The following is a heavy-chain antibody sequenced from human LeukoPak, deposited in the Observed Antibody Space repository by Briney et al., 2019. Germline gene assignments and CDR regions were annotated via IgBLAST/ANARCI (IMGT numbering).Heavy chain of an antibody. D-gene: IGHD5-24*01. Sequence: SGGSLRLSCAASGFTFSSYSMNWVRQAPGKGLEWVSSISSSSSYIYYADSVKGRFTISRDNAKNSLYLQMNSLRAEDTAVYYCARGDGYLYYFDYRGQGTLVTVSS. J-gene: IGHJ4*02. V-gene: IGHV3-21*01. CDR1: GFTFSSYS. CDR3: ARGDGYLYYFDY. CDR2: ISSSSSYI.